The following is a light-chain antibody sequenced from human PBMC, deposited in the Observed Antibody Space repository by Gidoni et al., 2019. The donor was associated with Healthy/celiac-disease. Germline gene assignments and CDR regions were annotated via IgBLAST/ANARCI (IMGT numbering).Light chain of an antibody. J-gene: IGKJ4*01. Sequence: EIVLTQSPVTLSLSPGERATLSCRASLRVSSSYLAWYQQKPGQAPRLLIYGASSRATGIPDRFSGSGSGTDFTLTISRLEPEDFAVYYCQQYGSSPPITFGGGTKVEIK. CDR3: QQYGSSPPIT. V-gene: IGKV3-20*01. CDR1: LRVSSSY. CDR2: GAS.